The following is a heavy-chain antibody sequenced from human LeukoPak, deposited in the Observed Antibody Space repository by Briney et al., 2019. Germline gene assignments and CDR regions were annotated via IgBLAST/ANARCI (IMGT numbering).Heavy chain of an antibody. J-gene: IGHJ6*02. D-gene: IGHD5-12*01. V-gene: IGHV6-1*01. CDR3: ARGRNRLRPTNRKYYYYYGMDV. Sequence: SQTLSLTCAISGDSVCSNSAAWNWIRQSPSRGLEWLGRTYYRSKWYNDYAVSVKSRITINPDTSKNQFSLKLSSVTAADTAVYYCARGRNRLRPTNRKYYYYYGMDVWGQGTTVTVSS. CDR1: GDSVCSNSAA. CDR2: TYYRSKWYN.